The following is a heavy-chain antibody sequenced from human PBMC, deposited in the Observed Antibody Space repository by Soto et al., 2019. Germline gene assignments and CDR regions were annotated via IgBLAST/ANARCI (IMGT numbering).Heavy chain of an antibody. J-gene: IGHJ4*02. D-gene: IGHD6-13*01. CDR2: INPSDGST. CDR3: ARDLFIMAAAGHFDY. Sequence: GASVKVSCKASAYIFTSYSMHWVRQAPGQGLEWMGIINPSDGSTNYAQKLQGRVTMTTDTSTSTAYMELRSLRSDDTAVYYCARDLFIMAAAGHFDYWGQGTLVTVSS. CDR1: AYIFTSYS. V-gene: IGHV1-46*01.